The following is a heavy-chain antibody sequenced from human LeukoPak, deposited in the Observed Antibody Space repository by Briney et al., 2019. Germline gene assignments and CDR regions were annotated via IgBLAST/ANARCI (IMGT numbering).Heavy chain of an antibody. J-gene: IGHJ5*02. V-gene: IGHV3-7*01. CDR3: ARESDIVVVPAASPPWFDP. CDR2: INQDGSEK. Sequence: GGSLRLSCAASEFTFSGYWMNWVRQAPGKGPEWVANINQDGSEKHYVDSVKGRFTISRDNAKNSLFLQMNSLRVEDTAVFYCARESDIVVVPAASPPWFDPWGQGTLVTVSS. D-gene: IGHD2-2*01. CDR1: EFTFSGYW.